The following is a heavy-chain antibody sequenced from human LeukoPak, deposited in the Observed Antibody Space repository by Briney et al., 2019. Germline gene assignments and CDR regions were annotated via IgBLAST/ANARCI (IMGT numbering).Heavy chain of an antibody. CDR3: ARTRGRIAEYYFDY. D-gene: IGHD6-13*01. CDR1: GFTFSSYW. V-gene: IGHV3-7*03. Sequence: GGSLRLSCAASGFTFSSYWMSWVRQAPGKGLEWVANIKQDGSEKYYVDSVKGRFTISRDNAKNSLYLQMNSLRAEDTAVYYCARTRGRIAEYYFDYWGQGTLVTVSS. J-gene: IGHJ4*02. CDR2: IKQDGSEK.